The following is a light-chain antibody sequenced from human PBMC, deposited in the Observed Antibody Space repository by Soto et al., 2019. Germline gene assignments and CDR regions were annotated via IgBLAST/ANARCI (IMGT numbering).Light chain of an antibody. J-gene: IGKJ5*01. Sequence: IQLTQSPSSLSASVGDRVTITCRASQGISSDLAWYQQKPGKAPKLLIYAASTLQSAVPSRFSGSGSGTDFTLTISSLQPEDFATYYCQQYHRSSITFGQGTRLEIK. V-gene: IGKV1-9*01. CDR2: AAS. CDR3: QQYHRSSIT. CDR1: QGISSD.